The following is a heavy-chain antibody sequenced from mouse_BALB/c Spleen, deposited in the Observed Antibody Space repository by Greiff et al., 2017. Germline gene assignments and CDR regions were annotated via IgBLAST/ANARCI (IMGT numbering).Heavy chain of an antibody. J-gene: IGHJ4*01. CDR1: GFTFSDYY. D-gene: IGHD1-1*01. V-gene: IGHV5-4*02. Sequence: EVKVVESGGGLVKPGGSLKLSCAASGFTFSDYYMYWVRQTPEKRLEWVATISDGGSYTYYPDSVKGRFTISRDNAKNNLYLQMSSLKSEDTAMYYCARFITTNYAMDYWGQGTSVTVSS. CDR2: ISDGGSYT. CDR3: ARFITTNYAMDY.